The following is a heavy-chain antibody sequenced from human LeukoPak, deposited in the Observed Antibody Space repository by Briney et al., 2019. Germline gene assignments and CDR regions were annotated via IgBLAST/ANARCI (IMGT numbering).Heavy chain of an antibody. J-gene: IGHJ4*02. CDR2: ISSSSSYI. D-gene: IGHD3-10*01. V-gene: IGHV3-21*04. CDR3: AKAASGRGVIMYYFDY. CDR1: GFTFSSYS. Sequence: PGGSLRLSCAASGFTFSSYSMNWVRQAPGKGLEWVSSISSSSSYIYYADSVKGRFTISRDNSKNTLYLQMNSLRAEDTAVYYCAKAASGRGVIMYYFDYWGQGTLATVSS.